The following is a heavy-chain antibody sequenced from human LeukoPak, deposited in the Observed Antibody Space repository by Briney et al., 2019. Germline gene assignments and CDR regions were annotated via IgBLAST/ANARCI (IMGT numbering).Heavy chain of an antibody. D-gene: IGHD1-26*01. CDR2: INPNNGDT. V-gene: IGHV1-2*02. CDR3: ARGGTYFDY. J-gene: IGHJ4*02. Sequence: ASVKVSCKASGYTFSDHYIHWVRQAPGQGLEWMAWINPNNGDTNYAQNFQGRVTMNRDTSISTAYMELSRLTSDDTAMYYCARGGTYFDYLGQGTLVTVCS. CDR1: GYTFSDHY.